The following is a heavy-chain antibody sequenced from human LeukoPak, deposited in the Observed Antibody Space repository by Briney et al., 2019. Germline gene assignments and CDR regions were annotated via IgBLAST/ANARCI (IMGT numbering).Heavy chain of an antibody. J-gene: IGHJ4*02. CDR1: GFTFSDYS. CDR2: INSGSSTI. Sequence: GGSLRLSCAASGFTFSDYSKNWVRQAPGKGLEWVSYINSGSSTIYYVDSVEGRFTISRDNAKNSLYLQMNSLRDEDTAVYHCARTRSKVGTPTFDYWGQGTLVTVSS. D-gene: IGHD4-23*01. CDR3: ARTRSKVGTPTFDY. V-gene: IGHV3-48*02.